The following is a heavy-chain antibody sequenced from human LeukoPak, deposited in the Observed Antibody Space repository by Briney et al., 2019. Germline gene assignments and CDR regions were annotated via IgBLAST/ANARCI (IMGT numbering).Heavy chain of an antibody. D-gene: IGHD6-19*01. Sequence: SETLSLTCTVSGASVSGNSYYWGWIRQPPGKGLEWIGNIYYSGSTHYNPSLKSRVTMSVDTSKNQFSLRLNPVTAADTAVYYCARAWGSGWYTWFDPWGQGTLVTVSS. CDR3: ARAWGSGWYTWFDP. V-gene: IGHV4-39*01. CDR2: IYYSGST. CDR1: GASVSGNSYY. J-gene: IGHJ5*02.